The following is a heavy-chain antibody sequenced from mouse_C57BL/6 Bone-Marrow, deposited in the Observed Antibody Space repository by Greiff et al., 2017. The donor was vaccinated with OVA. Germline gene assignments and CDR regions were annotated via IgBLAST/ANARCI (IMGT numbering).Heavy chain of an antibody. V-gene: IGHV1-85*01. Sequence: VKVVESGPELVKPGASVKLSCKASGYTFTSYDINWVKQRPGQGLEWIGWIYPRDGSTKYNEKFKGKATLTVDTSSSTAYMELHSLTSEDSAVYYCARKALTGGFYFGYWGQGTTLTVSS. CDR3: ARKALTGGFYFGY. CDR2: IYPRDGST. D-gene: IGHD4-1*01. J-gene: IGHJ2*01. CDR1: GYTFTSYD.